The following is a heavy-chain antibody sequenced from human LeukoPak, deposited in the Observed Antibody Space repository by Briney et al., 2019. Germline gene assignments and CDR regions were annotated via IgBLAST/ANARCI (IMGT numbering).Heavy chain of an antibody. CDR3: ARARVAEDQPFDY. V-gene: IGHV1-69*05. CDR2: IIPIFGTA. CDR1: GGTFSSYA. J-gene: IGHJ4*02. Sequence: AAVKVSCKASGGTFSSYAISWVRQAPGQGLEWMGGIIPIFGTANYAQKFQGRVTITTDESTSTAYMELSSLRSEYTAVYYCARARVAEDQPFDYWGQGTLVTVSS. D-gene: IGHD2-2*01.